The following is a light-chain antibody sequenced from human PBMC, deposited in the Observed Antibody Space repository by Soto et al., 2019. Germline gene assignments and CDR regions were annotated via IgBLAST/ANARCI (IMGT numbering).Light chain of an antibody. Sequence: EIVLTQSPGTLSLSPGERATLSCRASHSVSSRYLAWYQQKPGQAPRLLIYGASSRATGIPDRFSGSGSGTDFTLTISRLEPEDFAVYYCQQYGSSPPYPFGQGTKLEIK. J-gene: IGKJ2*01. V-gene: IGKV3-20*01. CDR1: HSVSSRY. CDR3: QQYGSSPPYP. CDR2: GAS.